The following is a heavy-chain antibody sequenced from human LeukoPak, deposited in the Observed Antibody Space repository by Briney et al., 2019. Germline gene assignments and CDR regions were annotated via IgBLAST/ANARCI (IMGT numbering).Heavy chain of an antibody. CDR3: ATDQAHDILTGYYIPFGY. J-gene: IGHJ4*02. CDR1: GYTLTELS. V-gene: IGHV1-24*01. Sequence: ASVKVSCKVSGYTLTELSMHWVRQAPGKGLEWMGGFDPEDGETIYAQKFQGRVTMTEDTSTDTAYMELSSLRSEDTAVYYCATDQAHDILTGYYIPFGYWGQGTLVTVSS. CDR2: FDPEDGET. D-gene: IGHD3-9*01.